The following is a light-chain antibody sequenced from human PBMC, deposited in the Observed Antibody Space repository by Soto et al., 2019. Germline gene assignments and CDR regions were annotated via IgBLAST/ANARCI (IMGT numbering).Light chain of an antibody. V-gene: IGLV2-14*01. CDR3: SAYTTSIALYV. CDR2: DVS. CDR1: SSDVGGYNY. J-gene: IGLJ1*01. Sequence: QSVLTQPASVSGSPGQSITISCTGTSSDVGGYNYVSWYQQHPGKAPKLIIYDVSNRPSGVSNRFSGSKSGSTASLTISGLQAEDEADYYCSAYTTSIALYVLGAGTKATVL.